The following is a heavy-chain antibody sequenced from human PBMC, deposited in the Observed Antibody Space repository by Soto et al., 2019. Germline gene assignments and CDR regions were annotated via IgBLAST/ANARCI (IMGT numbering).Heavy chain of an antibody. J-gene: IGHJ3*02. Sequence: SETLSLTCTVSGGSISSGGYYWSWIRQHPGKGLEWIGYIYYSGSTYYNPSLKSRVTISVDTSKNQFSLKLSSVTAADTAVYYCARAAPGGYNRAFDIWGQGTMVTV. V-gene: IGHV4-31*03. D-gene: IGHD1-26*01. CDR2: IYYSGST. CDR1: GGSISSGGYY. CDR3: ARAAPGGYNRAFDI.